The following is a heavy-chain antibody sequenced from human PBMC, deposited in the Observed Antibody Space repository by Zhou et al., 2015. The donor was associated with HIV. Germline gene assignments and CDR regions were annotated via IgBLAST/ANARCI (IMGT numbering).Heavy chain of an antibody. J-gene: IGHJ6*02. V-gene: IGHV1-69*06. CDR2: IIPIFGTA. CDR3: ARVSYHLTSYYFYAMDV. Sequence: QVQLVQSGAEVKKPGSSVKVSCRASGGTLGNYGISWVRQAPGQGLEWMGGIIPIFGTASYAQRFQGRVTITADKSTSTAYMDLSSLRSEDTAVYYCARVSYHLTSYYFYAMDVWGQGTTVTVSS. CDR1: GGTLGNYG.